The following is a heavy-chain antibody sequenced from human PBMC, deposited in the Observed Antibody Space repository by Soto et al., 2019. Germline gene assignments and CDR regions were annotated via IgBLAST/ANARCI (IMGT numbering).Heavy chain of an antibody. V-gene: IGHV1-58*01. D-gene: IGHD1-26*01. J-gene: IGHJ6*02. CDR2: IVVGSGNT. Sequence: GASVKVSCKAPGFTFTSSAVQWVRQARGQRLEWIGWIVVGSGNTNYAQKFQERVTITRDMSTSTAYMELSSLRSEDTAVYYCAALVKGLVDGMDVWGQGTTVTVSS. CDR3: AALVKGLVDGMDV. CDR1: GFTFTSSA.